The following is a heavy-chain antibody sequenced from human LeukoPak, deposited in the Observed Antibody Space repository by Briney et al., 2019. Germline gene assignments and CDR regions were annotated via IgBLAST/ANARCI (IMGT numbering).Heavy chain of an antibody. Sequence: ASVKVSCKASGYTFTGYYMHWVRQAPGQGLEWMGWINPNSGGTNYAQKFQGRVTMTRDTSIRTAYMELSRLRSDDTAVYYCARGGCSGGSCYSAVDHWGQGTLVTVSS. J-gene: IGHJ4*02. D-gene: IGHD2-15*01. V-gene: IGHV1-2*02. CDR2: INPNSGGT. CDR1: GYTFTGYY. CDR3: ARGGCSGGSCYSAVDH.